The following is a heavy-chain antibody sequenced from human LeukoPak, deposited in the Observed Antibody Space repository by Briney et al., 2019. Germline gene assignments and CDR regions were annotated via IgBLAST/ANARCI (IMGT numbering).Heavy chain of an antibody. Sequence: PGGSLRLSCAASGFTFSSYSMNWVRQAPGKGLEWVSSISSSSSYIYYADSVRGRFTISRDNARNSLYLQMNSLRGEDTAVYYCARDENAYCSGGGCSYFQHWGQGTLVTVSS. J-gene: IGHJ1*01. V-gene: IGHV3-21*01. CDR2: ISSSSSYI. CDR1: GFTFSSYS. CDR3: ARDENAYCSGGGCSYFQH. D-gene: IGHD2-15*01.